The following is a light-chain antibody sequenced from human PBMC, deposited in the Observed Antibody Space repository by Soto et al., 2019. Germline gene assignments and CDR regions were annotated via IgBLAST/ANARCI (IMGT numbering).Light chain of an antibody. CDR1: SSNIGAGYD. CDR2: GNS. J-gene: IGLJ3*02. CDR3: PSYDRSLSGSV. V-gene: IGLV1-40*01. Sequence: QSVLTQPPSVSGAPGQRVTISCTGNSSNIGAGYDVHWYQQLPGKAPKLLIFGNSHRPSGVPDRFFGTKSGTSASLAITGLQAEDEADYYCPSYDRSLSGSVFGGGTKLTVL.